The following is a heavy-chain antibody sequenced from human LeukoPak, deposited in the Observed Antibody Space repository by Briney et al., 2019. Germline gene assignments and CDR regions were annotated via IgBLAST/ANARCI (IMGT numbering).Heavy chain of an antibody. J-gene: IGHJ4*02. CDR2: INDSGSP. Sequence: SETLSLACEVNGGSFNGYHWTWIRQSPGKGLEWIGEINDSGSPIYSPSLRSRLTISVDTSKNQFSVTLTSVTVADTAVYYCARGPHQHWPLGQFWGQGSLVTVSS. CDR3: ARGPHQHWPLGQF. D-gene: IGHD2-2*01. CDR1: GGSFNGYH. V-gene: IGHV4-34*01.